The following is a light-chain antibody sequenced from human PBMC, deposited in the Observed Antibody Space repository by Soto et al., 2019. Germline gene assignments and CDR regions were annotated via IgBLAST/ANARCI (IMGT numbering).Light chain of an antibody. V-gene: IGLV2-11*01. CDR2: DVT. CDR3: SSYTSSSTRV. Sequence: QSALTQPRSVSESPGQSVTISCTGTNTDVGTYNYVSWYQQHPGKAPKLMIFDVTKRPSGVPDRFSGSKSGNTASLTISGLRAEDEADYYCSSYTSSSTRVFGTGTKVTVL. J-gene: IGLJ1*01. CDR1: NTDVGTYNY.